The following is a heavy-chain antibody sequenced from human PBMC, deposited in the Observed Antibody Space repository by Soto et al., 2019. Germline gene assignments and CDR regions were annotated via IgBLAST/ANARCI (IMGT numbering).Heavy chain of an antibody. CDR1: VGFLSESY. V-gene: IGHV4-34*01. J-gene: IGHJ5*02. Sequence: AAETLSLTCCVYVGFLSESYWTWGRQPPGKGLEWIGEINHVGGTNYNPSLKSRVTMSVDTSQNQFSLRLISVTAADTAMYFCVRIRYQLPSSVLWLDPWGQGTPVTVSS. CDR3: VRIRYQLPSSVLWLDP. D-gene: IGHD3-16*01. CDR2: INHVGGT.